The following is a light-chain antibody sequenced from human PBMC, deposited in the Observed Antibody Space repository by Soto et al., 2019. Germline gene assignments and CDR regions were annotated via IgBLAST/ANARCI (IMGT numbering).Light chain of an antibody. CDR1: SSDVGGYNY. CDR3: SAYAGSSTWV. CDR2: EVY. Sequence: QSAPTQPPSASGSPGPSVTFSCTGTSSDVGGYNYVSWHQQYPGKAPKLMIYEVYKRHSGVPDRFSGAKSGNTASLTVSGLQPEDEAAYYCSAYAGSSTWVFGGGTKLTVL. J-gene: IGLJ2*01. V-gene: IGLV2-8*01.